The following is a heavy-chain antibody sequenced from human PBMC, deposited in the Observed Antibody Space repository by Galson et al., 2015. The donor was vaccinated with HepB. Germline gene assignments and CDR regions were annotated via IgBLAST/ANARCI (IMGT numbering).Heavy chain of an antibody. V-gene: IGHV3-7*03. CDR1: GFPLSRFW. J-gene: IGHJ4*02. CDR2: INQDGSQK. D-gene: IGHD1-1*01. Sequence: SLRLSCAVSGFPLSRFWMSWVRQVPGKGLEWVANINQDGSQKNYVDSVEGRFTISRDYAKNSLYLQMSSLRAEDTAVYYCASEPTKSNEGYWGQGTLVSVSS. CDR3: ASEPTKSNEGY.